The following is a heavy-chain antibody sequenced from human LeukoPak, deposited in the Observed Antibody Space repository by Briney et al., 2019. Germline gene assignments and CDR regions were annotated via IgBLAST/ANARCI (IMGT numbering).Heavy chain of an antibody. CDR3: AKDAGVYTSLYYMDV. J-gene: IGHJ6*03. CDR2: IRYDGSNK. D-gene: IGHD3-16*01. CDR1: GFTFSSYG. V-gene: IGHV3-30*02. Sequence: QPGGSLRLSCAASGFTFSSYGMHWVRQAPGKGLEWVAFIRYDGSNKYYADSVKGRFTISRDNSKNTLYLQMNSLRAEDTAVYYCAKDAGVYTSLYYMDVWGRGTTVTISS.